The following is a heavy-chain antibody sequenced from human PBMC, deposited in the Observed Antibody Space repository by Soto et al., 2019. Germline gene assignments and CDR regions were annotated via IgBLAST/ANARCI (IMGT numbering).Heavy chain of an antibody. CDR3: ARGDGSGSYYRSELDP. V-gene: IGHV4-59*01. Sequence: SETLSLTCTVSGGSISSYYWSWIRQPPGKGLEWIGYIYYSGSTNYNPSLKSRVTISVDTSKNQFSLKLSSVTAADTAVYYCARGDGSGSYYRSELDPWGQGTLVTVSS. J-gene: IGHJ5*02. D-gene: IGHD3-10*01. CDR2: IYYSGST. CDR1: GGSISSYY.